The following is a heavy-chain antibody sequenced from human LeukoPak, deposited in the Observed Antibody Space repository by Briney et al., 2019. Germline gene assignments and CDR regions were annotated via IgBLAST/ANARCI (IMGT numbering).Heavy chain of an antibody. CDR1: GFTFSSYG. CDR2: IRYDGSNK. Sequence: GGSLRLSCAASGFTFSSYGMHWVRQAPGKGLEWVAFIRYDGSNKYYADSVKGRFTISRDNSENTLYLQTNSLRAEDTAVYYCAKIPFDYGGNSDFDYWGQGTLVTVSS. V-gene: IGHV3-30*02. CDR3: AKIPFDYGGNSDFDY. D-gene: IGHD4-23*01. J-gene: IGHJ4*02.